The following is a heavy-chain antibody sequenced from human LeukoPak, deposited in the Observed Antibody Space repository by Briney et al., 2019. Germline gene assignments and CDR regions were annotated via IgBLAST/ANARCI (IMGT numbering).Heavy chain of an antibody. J-gene: IGHJ6*03. D-gene: IGHD5-12*01. CDR1: GGSFSGYY. Sequence: TSETLSLTCAVYGGSFSGYYWSWIRQPPGKGLEWIGEINHSGSTNYNPSLKSRVTISVDTSKNQFSLKLSSVTAADTAVYYCARRNKGRGYSGYSPYYYYYYYMDVWGKGTTVTISS. CDR2: INHSGST. CDR3: ARRNKGRGYSGYSPYYYYYYYMDV. V-gene: IGHV4-34*01.